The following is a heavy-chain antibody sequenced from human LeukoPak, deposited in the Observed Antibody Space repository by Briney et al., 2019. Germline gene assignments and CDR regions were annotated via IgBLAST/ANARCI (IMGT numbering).Heavy chain of an antibody. J-gene: IGHJ3*01. V-gene: IGHV4-59*01. CDR3: ARDKGLPQAFDL. CDR1: GGSISSFY. Sequence: PSETLSLTCTVAGGSISSFYGSWVRQPPGKGLEYIGYISYSATASSHLSLHSRVTISVATSKTQFSLTLTSVTPADTAVYYCARDKGLPQAFDLWGQGTMVTVSS. CDR2: ISYSATA. D-gene: IGHD5/OR15-5a*01.